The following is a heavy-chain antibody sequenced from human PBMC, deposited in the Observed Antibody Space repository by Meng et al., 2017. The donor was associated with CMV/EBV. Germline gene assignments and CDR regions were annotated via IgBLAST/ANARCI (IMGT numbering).Heavy chain of an antibody. CDR1: GFTFSSYG. J-gene: IGHJ4*02. CDR3: AKHHGYCSSTSCRSFDY. D-gene: IGHD2-2*01. V-gene: IGHV3-30*02. Sequence: GGPLRSSCAAFGFTFSSYGMHWVRQAPGKGLEWVAFIRYDGSNKYYADSVKGRFTISRDNSKNTLYLQMNSLRAEDTAVYYCAKHHGYCSSTSCRSFDYWGQGTLVTVSS. CDR2: IRYDGSNK.